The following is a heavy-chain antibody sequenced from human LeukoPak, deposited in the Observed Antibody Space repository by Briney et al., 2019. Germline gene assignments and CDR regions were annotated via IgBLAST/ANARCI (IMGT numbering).Heavy chain of an antibody. CDR2: IYSGGST. V-gene: IGHV3-53*04. CDR3: ARVSGSSWHHFDY. D-gene: IGHD6-13*01. CDR1: GFTVSSNY. Sequence: GGSLRHSCAASGFTVSSNYMSWVRQAPGKGLEWVSVIYSGGSTYYADSVKGRFTISRHNSKNTLYLQMNSLRAEDTAVYYCARVSGSSWHHFDYWGQGTLVTVSS. J-gene: IGHJ4*02.